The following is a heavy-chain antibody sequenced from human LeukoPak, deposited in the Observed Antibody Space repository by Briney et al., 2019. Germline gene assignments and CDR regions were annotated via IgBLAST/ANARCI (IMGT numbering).Heavy chain of an antibody. CDR3: ARDLIAARPVAPFDY. CDR2: IIPILGIA. J-gene: IGHJ4*02. V-gene: IGHV1-69*04. Sequence: SVKLSCKASGGTFSSYAIGWVRQAPGQGLEWMGRIIPILGIANYAQKFQGRVTITADKSTSTAYMELSSLRSEDTAVYDCARDLIAARPVAPFDYWGQGTLVTVSS. D-gene: IGHD6-6*01. CDR1: GGTFSSYA.